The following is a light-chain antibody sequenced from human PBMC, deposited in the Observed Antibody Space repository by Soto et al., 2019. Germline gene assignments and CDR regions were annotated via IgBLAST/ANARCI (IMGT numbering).Light chain of an antibody. CDR2: GVS. CDR3: QQYNNWPPWT. V-gene: IGKV3-15*01. Sequence: EIVLTQSPGTLSLSPGERATLPCRASQSVSSNLAWYQQKPGQAPRLLIYGVSTRATGIPARFSGSGSGTEFTLTISSLQSEDFAVYYCQQYNNWPPWTFGQGTKVDIK. CDR1: QSVSSN. J-gene: IGKJ1*01.